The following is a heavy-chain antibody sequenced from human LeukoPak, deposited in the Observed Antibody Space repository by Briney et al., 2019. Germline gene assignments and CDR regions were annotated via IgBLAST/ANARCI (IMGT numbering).Heavy chain of an antibody. CDR3: ARDHLADYFDY. CDR1: GGSISSYY. CDR2: IYYSGST. D-gene: IGHD3-3*02. Sequence: PSETLSLTCTVSGGSISSYYWSWIRQPPGKGLEWIGYIYYSGSTNYNSSLKSRVTISIDTSKNQFSLRLSSVTAAGTAVYYCARDHLADYFDYWGQGTLVTVSS. J-gene: IGHJ4*02. V-gene: IGHV4-59*01.